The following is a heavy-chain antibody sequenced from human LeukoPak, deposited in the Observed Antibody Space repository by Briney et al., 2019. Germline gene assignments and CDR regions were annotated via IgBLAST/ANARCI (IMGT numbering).Heavy chain of an antibody. CDR3: ARYGYDILTGFVAFDI. J-gene: IGHJ3*02. CDR1: GITFSSYG. Sequence: GGSLRLSCAASGITFSSYGMHWVRQAPGKGLEWVANIKQDGSEKYYVDSVKGRFTISRDNAKNSLYLQMNSLRAEDTAVYYCARYGYDILTGFVAFDIWGQGTMVTVSS. CDR2: IKQDGSEK. D-gene: IGHD3-9*01. V-gene: IGHV3-7*01.